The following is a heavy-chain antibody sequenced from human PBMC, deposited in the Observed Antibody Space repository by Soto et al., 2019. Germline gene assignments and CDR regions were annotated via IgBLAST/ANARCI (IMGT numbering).Heavy chain of an antibody. D-gene: IGHD2-15*01. CDR2: IDPEDGKT. Sequence: ASVKVSCKASGYTFTSYGISWVRQAPGQGLEWMGGIDPEDGKTNYAQKLQGRVTMTTDTSTNTAYMELSSLRSEDTAVYYCATDIVVVVAAAEYFQHWGQGTLVTVSS. J-gene: IGHJ1*01. CDR3: ATDIVVVVAAAEYFQH. CDR1: GYTFTSYG. V-gene: IGHV1-18*01.